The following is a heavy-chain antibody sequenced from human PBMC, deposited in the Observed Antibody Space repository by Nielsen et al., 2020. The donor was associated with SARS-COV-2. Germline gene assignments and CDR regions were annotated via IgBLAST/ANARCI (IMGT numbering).Heavy chain of an antibody. D-gene: IGHD2-8*01. CDR2: INSDGSST. J-gene: IGHJ6*02. Sequence: GESLKISCAASAFTFSTYWMHWVRQAPGKGLVWVSRINSDGSSTSYADSVKGRFTISRDNSKNTLYLQMNSLRAGDTAVYYCAKDREWYYYGMDVWGQGTTVTVSS. CDR1: AFTFSTYW. V-gene: IGHV3-74*01. CDR3: AKDREWYYYGMDV.